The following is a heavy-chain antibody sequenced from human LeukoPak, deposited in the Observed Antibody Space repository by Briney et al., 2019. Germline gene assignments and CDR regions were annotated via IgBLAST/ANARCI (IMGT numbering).Heavy chain of an antibody. Sequence: ASVTVSLTCAGYSFTFCYLHWMWQPPAPGVEWMGWINPNSGGTKYAQKFQGRVTMTRDTSISTAYMEQSRMRSYDTAVYYCSSIAVGGNWGQGTLVTVSS. CDR2: INPNSGGT. V-gene: IGHV1-2*02. CDR1: GYSFTFCY. D-gene: IGHD6-19*01. J-gene: IGHJ4*02. CDR3: SSIAVGGN.